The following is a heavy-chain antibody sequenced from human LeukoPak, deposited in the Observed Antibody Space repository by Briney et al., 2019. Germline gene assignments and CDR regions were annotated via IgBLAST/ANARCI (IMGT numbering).Heavy chain of an antibody. CDR1: GFTFSSYA. Sequence: GRSLRLSCAASGFTFSSYAMHWVRQAPGKGLEWVAVISYDGSNKYYADSVKGRFTISRDNSKNTLYLQMNSLRAEDTAVYYCARGLYGDYGGYYYYYMDVWGKGTTVTVSS. D-gene: IGHD4-17*01. CDR2: ISYDGSNK. V-gene: IGHV3-30*14. J-gene: IGHJ6*03. CDR3: ARGLYGDYGGYYYYYMDV.